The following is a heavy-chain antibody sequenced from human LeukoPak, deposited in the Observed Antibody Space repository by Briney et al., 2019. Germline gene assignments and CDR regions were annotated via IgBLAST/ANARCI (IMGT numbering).Heavy chain of an antibody. CDR1: GGSFSSYY. J-gene: IGHJ4*02. V-gene: IGHV4-34*01. D-gene: IGHD1-1*01. CDR3: ARGRKLPALDFDH. Sequence: SETLSLTCAVYGGSFSSYYWSWIRQPPGKGLEWIGEINHSGSTNYNPSLKSRVTISVDTSKNQFSLKLSSVTAADTAVYYCARGRKLPALDFDHWGQGTLVTVSS. CDR2: INHSGST.